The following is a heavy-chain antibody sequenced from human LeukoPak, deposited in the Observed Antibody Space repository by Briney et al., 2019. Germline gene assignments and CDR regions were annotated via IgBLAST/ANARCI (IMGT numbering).Heavy chain of an antibody. J-gene: IGHJ4*02. CDR1: GFTFSTYA. D-gene: IGHD2-15*01. V-gene: IGHV3-15*01. CDR2: IKSKTGGGTT. CDR3: TTDLPLGARVAGLY. Sequence: GGSLRLSCAASGFTFSTYAMSWVRQAPGKGLEWVGRIKSKTGGGTTDYAAPVKGRFTISRDDSKNTLYLHMNTLKPEDTAVYYCTTDLPLGARVAGLYWGQGTLVTVSS.